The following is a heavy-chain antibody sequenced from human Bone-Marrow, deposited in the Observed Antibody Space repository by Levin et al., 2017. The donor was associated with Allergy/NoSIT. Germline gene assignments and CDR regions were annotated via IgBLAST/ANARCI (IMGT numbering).Heavy chain of an antibody. CDR1: GYTFTSYY. Sequence: GESLKISCKASGYTFTSYYMHWVRQAPGQGLEWMGIINPSGGSTSYAQKFQGRVTMTRETTTSTVYMELSSLRSEGTAVDDCAREVDTAMVNSYYYDYGMDGWGQGTTVTVSS. V-gene: IGHV1-46*01. D-gene: IGHD5-18*01. J-gene: IGHJ6*02. CDR3: AREVDTAMVNSYYYDYGMDG. CDR2: INPSGGST.